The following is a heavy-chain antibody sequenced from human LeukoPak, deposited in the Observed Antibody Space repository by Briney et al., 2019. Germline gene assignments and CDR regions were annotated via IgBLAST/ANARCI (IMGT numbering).Heavy chain of an antibody. CDR2: IIPIFGTA. CDR3: ARGNFDWLLWEDY. V-gene: IGHV1-69*05. Sequence: EASVKVSCKASGGTFSSYAISWVRQDPGQRLEWMGGIIPIFGTANYAQKFQGRVTMTRDTSTSTVYMELSSLRSEDTAVYYCARGNFDWLLWEDYWGQGTLVTVSS. D-gene: IGHD3-9*01. J-gene: IGHJ4*02. CDR1: GGTFSSYA.